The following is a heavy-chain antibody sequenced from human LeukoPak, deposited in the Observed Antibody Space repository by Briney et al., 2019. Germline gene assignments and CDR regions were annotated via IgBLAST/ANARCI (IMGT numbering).Heavy chain of an antibody. CDR3: ARGTSGPDY. J-gene: IGHJ4*02. CDR2: ISWNSGSI. CDR1: GFTFDDYA. Sequence: PGRSLRLSCAASGFTFDDYAMHWVRQAPGKGLEWVSGISWNSGSIGYADSVKGRFTISRDNAKNSLYLQMNSLRAEDTAVYYCARGTSGPDYWGQGTLVTVSS. V-gene: IGHV3-9*01.